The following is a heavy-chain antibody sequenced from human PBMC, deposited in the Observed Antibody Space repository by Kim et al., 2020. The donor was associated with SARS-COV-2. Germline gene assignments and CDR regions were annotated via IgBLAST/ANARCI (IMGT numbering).Heavy chain of an antibody. J-gene: IGHJ5*02. CDR1: GYTLIELS. CDR2: FDPADGKT. D-gene: IGHD5-18*01. Sequence: ASVKVSCKVSGYTLIELSMYWVRQAPGKGLEWMGGFDPADGKTIYAQKFQGRVTITEDTSRDTAYMELSSLRSEDTAVYYCATATAMVPQRISNWFDPWGQGTLVPVPS. V-gene: IGHV1-24*01. CDR3: ATATAMVPQRISNWFDP.